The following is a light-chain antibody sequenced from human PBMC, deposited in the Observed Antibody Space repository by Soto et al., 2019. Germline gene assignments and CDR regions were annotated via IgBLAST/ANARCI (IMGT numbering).Light chain of an antibody. Sequence: QAVVTQPPSMSAAPGQRVTISCSGSSSNIGNNDVSWYQQLPGTAPKLLIYDNNKRPSGIPDRFSGSKSGTSATLGITGLQTGDEADYYCGTWDGSLGGVIFGGGTKLTVL. CDR3: GTWDGSLGGVI. J-gene: IGLJ2*01. CDR1: SSNIGNND. CDR2: DNN. V-gene: IGLV1-51*01.